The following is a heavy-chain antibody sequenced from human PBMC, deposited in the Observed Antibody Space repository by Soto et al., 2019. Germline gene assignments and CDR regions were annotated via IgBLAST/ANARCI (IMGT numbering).Heavy chain of an antibody. V-gene: IGHV1-69*13. D-gene: IGHD3-22*01. J-gene: IGHJ4*02. CDR2: IIPIFGTA. CDR1: GGTFSSYA. CDR3: ASLNYYDSSGPGDY. Sequence: ASVKVSCKASGGTFSSYAISWVRQAPGQGLEWMGGIIPIFGTANYAQKFQGRVTITGDESTSTAYMELSSLRSEDTAVYYCASLNYYDSSGPGDYWGQGTLVTVSS.